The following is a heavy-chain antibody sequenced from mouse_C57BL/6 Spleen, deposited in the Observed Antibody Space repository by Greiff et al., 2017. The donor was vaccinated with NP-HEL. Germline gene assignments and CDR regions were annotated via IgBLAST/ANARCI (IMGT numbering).Heavy chain of an antibody. Sequence: QVQLQQSGAELVRPGASVTLSCKASGYTFTDYEMHWVKQTPVHGLEWIGAIDPETGGTAYNQKFKGKAILTADKSSSTAYMELRSLTSEDSAVYYCTGRENFDFITTVVEDYWGQGTTLTVSS. CDR2: IDPETGGT. J-gene: IGHJ2*01. CDR3: TGRENFDFITTVVEDY. V-gene: IGHV1-15*01. D-gene: IGHD1-1*01. CDR1: GYTFTDYE.